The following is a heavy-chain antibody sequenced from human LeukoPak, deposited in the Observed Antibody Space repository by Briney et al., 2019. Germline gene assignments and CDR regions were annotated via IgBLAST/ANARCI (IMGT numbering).Heavy chain of an antibody. CDR2: ISHSGST. Sequence: SETLSLTCAVYGGSFSGYYWSWIRQPPGKGLEWIGEISHSGSTNYNPSLKSRVTISVDTSKNQFSLKLSSVTAADTAVYYCARDLVHPYCSSTSCPFWFDPWGQGTLVTVSS. CDR1: GGSFSGYY. CDR3: ARDLVHPYCSSTSCPFWFDP. V-gene: IGHV4-34*01. J-gene: IGHJ5*02. D-gene: IGHD2-2*01.